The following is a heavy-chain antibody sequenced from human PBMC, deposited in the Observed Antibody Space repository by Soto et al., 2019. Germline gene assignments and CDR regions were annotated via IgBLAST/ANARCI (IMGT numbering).Heavy chain of an antibody. D-gene: IGHD3-10*01. Sequence: SETLSLTCTVSGGSISSGGYYWSWIRQHPGKGLEWIGYIYYSGSTYYNPSLKSRVTISVDTSKNQFSLKLSSVTAADTAVYYCARGGAPPRPRGRYGMDVWGQGTTVTVSS. CDR1: GGSISSGGYY. CDR2: IYYSGST. J-gene: IGHJ6*02. V-gene: IGHV4-31*03. CDR3: ARGGAPPRPRGRYGMDV.